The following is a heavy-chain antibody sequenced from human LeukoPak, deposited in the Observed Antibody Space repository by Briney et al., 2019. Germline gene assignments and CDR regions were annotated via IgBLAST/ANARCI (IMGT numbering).Heavy chain of an antibody. V-gene: IGHV4-39*07. CDR1: GDSISSSYYY. J-gene: IGHJ6*02. CDR3: ARRSGSYYYYYGMDV. Sequence: PSETLSLTCTVSGDSISSSYYYWGWIRQPPGKGLEWIGTIYYSGSTDYNPSLKSRITISVDTSKNQFSLKLNSLTAADTAVYYCARRSGSYYYYYGMDVWGQGTTVTVSS. CDR2: IYYSGST. D-gene: IGHD3-10*01.